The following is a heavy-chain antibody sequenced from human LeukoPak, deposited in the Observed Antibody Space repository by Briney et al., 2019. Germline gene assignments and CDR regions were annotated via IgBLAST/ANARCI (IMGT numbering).Heavy chain of an antibody. CDR1: GFTVSSYT. CDR2: ISSAGGYI. J-gene: IGHJ4*02. V-gene: IGHV3-21*01. Sequence: GGSLRLSCAASGFTVSSYTLNWVRQAPGKGLEWVSSISSAGGYIYYADAVKGRFTISRNNAKNSLYLQMNSLRAVDTAVYYCAREIVSSNSFANWGQGPLVTVSS. D-gene: IGHD2-2*01. CDR3: AREIVSSNSFAN.